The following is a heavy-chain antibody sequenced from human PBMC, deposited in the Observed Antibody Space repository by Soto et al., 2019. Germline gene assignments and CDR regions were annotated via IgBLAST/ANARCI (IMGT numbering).Heavy chain of an antibody. J-gene: IGHJ5*02. D-gene: IGHD2-2*02. CDR3: ARFTDARYLSHNWFDP. CDR1: GGSISSYY. Sequence: KASETLSLTCTVSGGSISSYYWSWIRQPPGKGLEWIGYIYYSGSTNYNPSLKSRVTISVDTSKNQFSLKLSSVTAADTAVYYCARFTDARYLSHNWFDPWGQGALVTVSS. CDR2: IYYSGST. V-gene: IGHV4-59*01.